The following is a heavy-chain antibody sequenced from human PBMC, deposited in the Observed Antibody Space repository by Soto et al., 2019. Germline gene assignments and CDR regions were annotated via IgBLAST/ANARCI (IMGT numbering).Heavy chain of an antibody. V-gene: IGHV3-33*01. CDR2: IWDHGSEE. CDR3: ARGSGWGYGDAVAYYYAVMDA. J-gene: IGHJ6*02. CDR1: GFSLTTYG. Sequence: QVQLVESGGGVVQPGRSLSLSCAASGFSLTTYGMHWVRQVPGRGLEWVALIWDHGSEEAYGDSVKGRFTVSRDNSHNIFYLQMNTVRAGDTAVSYCARGSGWGYGDAVAYYYAVMDAGGQGTTVTVS. D-gene: IGHD4-17*01.